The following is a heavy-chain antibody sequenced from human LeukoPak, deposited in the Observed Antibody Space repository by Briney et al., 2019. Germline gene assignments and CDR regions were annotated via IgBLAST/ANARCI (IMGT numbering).Heavy chain of an antibody. J-gene: IGHJ4*02. CDR2: INSDGSST. V-gene: IGHV3-74*01. D-gene: IGHD3-16*01. Sequence: GGSLRLSCAASGFTFSNYWMHWVRQAPGKGLVWVSRINSDGSSTSYADSVKGRFTISRDNAKNTLYLQMSSLRAEDTAVYYCANNHVRGGSYDYWGQETLVTVSS. CDR1: GFTFSNYW. CDR3: ANNHVRGGSYDY.